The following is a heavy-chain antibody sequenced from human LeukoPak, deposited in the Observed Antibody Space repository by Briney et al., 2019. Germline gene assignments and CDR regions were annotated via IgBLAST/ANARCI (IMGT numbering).Heavy chain of an antibody. CDR1: GGSISSYY. D-gene: IGHD4-17*01. CDR2: IYYTGST. J-gene: IGHJ2*01. CDR3: ARDYGDIPPDWYYDL. V-gene: IGHV4-59*01. Sequence: SETLSLTCIVSGGSISSYYWSWIRQPPGKGLEWIGHIYYTGSTTYNPSLKSRVTISVDTSKNQFSLKLRSVTAADTAVYYCARDYGDIPPDWYYDLWGRGTLVTVSS.